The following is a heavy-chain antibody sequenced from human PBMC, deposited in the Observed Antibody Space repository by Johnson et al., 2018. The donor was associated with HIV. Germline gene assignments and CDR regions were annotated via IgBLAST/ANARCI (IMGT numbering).Heavy chain of an antibody. D-gene: IGHD3-3*01. CDR2: INWNGGSR. CDR3: ARERSPSGYDNHDAFDI. J-gene: IGHJ3*02. CDR1: GFNFDDYG. V-gene: IGHV3-20*04. Sequence: GQLVESGGGVIRPGGSLRVSCVASGFNFDDYGMSWVRQAPGKGLEWVSGINWNGGSRGYADSVKGRFTLSRDNAKNSLYLQMNSLRVEDTAVYYCARERSPSGYDNHDAFDIWGQGTMVTVSS.